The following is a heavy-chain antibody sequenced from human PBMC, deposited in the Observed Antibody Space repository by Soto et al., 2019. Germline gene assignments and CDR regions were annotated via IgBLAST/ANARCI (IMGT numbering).Heavy chain of an antibody. V-gene: IGHV3-30*03. CDR3: AGGNTYDY. CDR2: ISYDGSNK. D-gene: IGHD3-16*01. J-gene: IGHJ4*02. CDR1: GFTFSSYG. Sequence: QVQLVESGGGVVQPGRSLRLSCAASGFTFSSYGMHWVRQAPGKGLEWVAVISYDGSNKYYADSVKGRFTISRDNSKNTLYLQMNNLRAEDTAVYYCAGGNTYDYWGQGTLVTVSS.